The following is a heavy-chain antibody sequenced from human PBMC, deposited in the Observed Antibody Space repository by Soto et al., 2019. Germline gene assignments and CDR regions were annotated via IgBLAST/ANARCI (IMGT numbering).Heavy chain of an antibody. Sequence: ASVKVSCKASGYTFTSYGISWVRQAPGQGLEWMGWISAYNGNTNYAQKLQGRVTMTTDTSTSTAYMELRSLRSDDTAVYYCARDKADYYYYGMDVWGQGTTVTVPS. V-gene: IGHV1-18*04. CDR1: GYTFTSYG. CDR3: ARDKADYYYYGMDV. CDR2: ISAYNGNT. J-gene: IGHJ6*02.